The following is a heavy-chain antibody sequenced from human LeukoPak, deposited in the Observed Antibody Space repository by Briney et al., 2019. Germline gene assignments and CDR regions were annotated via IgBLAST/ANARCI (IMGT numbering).Heavy chain of an antibody. D-gene: IGHD2-2*01. CDR1: GYSFTAYW. V-gene: IGHV5-51*01. CDR3: ARQDIVVVPAARDYYYYYMDV. CDR2: IYPGDSDT. Sequence: GESLKISCKGSGYSFTAYWIGWVRQMPGKGLEWMGIIYPGDSDTRYSPSFQGQVTISVDKSNSIAYLQWSSLKASDTAMYYCARQDIVVVPAARDYYYYYMDVWGKGTTVTVSS. J-gene: IGHJ6*03.